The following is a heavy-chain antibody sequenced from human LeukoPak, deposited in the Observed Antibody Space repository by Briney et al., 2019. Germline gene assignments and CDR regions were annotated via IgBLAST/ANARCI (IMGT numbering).Heavy chain of an antibody. J-gene: IGHJ5*02. Sequence: PSETLSLTCSASGGSISRSSYNWGWIRQPPGKGLEWIGSIYYSGRTYYNPSLKSRVTISVDTSKNQFSLELSSVTAADTAVYYCARIITYYDFSCWFDPWGQGTLVTVSS. D-gene: IGHD3-3*01. V-gene: IGHV4-39*01. CDR3: ARIITYYDFSCWFDP. CDR1: GGSISRSSYN. CDR2: IYYSGRT.